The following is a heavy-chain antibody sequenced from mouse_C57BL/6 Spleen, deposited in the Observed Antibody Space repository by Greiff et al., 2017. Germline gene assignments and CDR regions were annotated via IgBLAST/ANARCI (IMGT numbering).Heavy chain of an antibody. CDR2: IRNKATGYTT. D-gene: IGHD4-1*01. V-gene: IGHV7-3*01. J-gene: IGHJ1*03. CDR1: GFTFTDYY. CDR3: ARGWDGGYFDV. Sequence: EVKLVESGGGLVQPGGSLSLSCAASGFTFTDYYMSWVRQPPGKALEWLGFIRNKATGYTTEYSASVKGRFTISRDNSPSILYLQMNALRAEDSATYYCARGWDGGYFDVWGTGTTVTVSS.